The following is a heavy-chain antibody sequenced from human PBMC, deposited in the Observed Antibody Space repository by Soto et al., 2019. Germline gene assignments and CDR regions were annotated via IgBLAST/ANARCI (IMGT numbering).Heavy chain of an antibody. CDR1: GFTFSNYA. J-gene: IGHJ4*02. V-gene: IGHV3-23*01. D-gene: IGHD6-25*01. CDR3: AKFFFETGSNSGWPWAFHY. Sequence: EVQLLESGGGLVQPGRSLRLSCAASGFTFSNYAMSWVRQAPGQGLDWVSAISGSGGTTYYADSVKGRFTISRDNSKNTLFLQKNSLRAEDAAVYYCAKFFFETGSNSGWPWAFHYWGQGTLVTVSS. CDR2: ISGSGGTT.